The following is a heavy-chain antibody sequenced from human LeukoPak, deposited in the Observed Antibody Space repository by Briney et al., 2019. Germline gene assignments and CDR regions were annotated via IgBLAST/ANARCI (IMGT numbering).Heavy chain of an antibody. J-gene: IGHJ4*02. CDR3: AREMVRGVIIGLDY. V-gene: IGHV4-30-4*01. CDR2: IYYSGST. CDR1: GGSISSGDYY. Sequence: SQTLSLTCTVSGGSISSGDYYWSWIRQPPGKGLEWIGYIYYSGSTYYNPSLKSRVTISVDTSKNQFSLKLSSVTAVDTAVYYCAREMVRGVIIGLDYWGQGTLVTVSS. D-gene: IGHD3-10*01.